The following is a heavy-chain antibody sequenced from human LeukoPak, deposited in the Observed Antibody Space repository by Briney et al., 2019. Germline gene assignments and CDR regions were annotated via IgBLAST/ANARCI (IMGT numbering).Heavy chain of an antibody. CDR1: GFTFSGFA. J-gene: IGHJ6*01. D-gene: IGHD1-26*01. Sequence: PGGSLRLSCAASGFTFSGFAMSWVRRTPGKGLEWVSGISGSGDNTLYADSVKGRFTISRDNSKNTLYLEMNSLRAEDTAIYYRAKMTGHPLPKYYMDVWGQGTTVTVSS. CDR2: ISGSGDNT. V-gene: IGHV3-23*01. CDR3: AKMTGHPLPKYYMDV.